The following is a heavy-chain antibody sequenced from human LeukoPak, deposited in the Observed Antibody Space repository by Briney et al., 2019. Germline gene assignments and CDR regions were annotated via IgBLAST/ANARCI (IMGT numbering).Heavy chain of an antibody. Sequence: GASVKVSCKASGYTFTSYGISWVRQAPGQGLEWMGWISAYNGNTNYAQKLQGRVTMTTDTSTSTAYMELRSLRSDDTAVYYCARSSVLRFWSGYWPWGQGTLVTVSS. D-gene: IGHD3-3*01. V-gene: IGHV1-18*01. CDR1: GYTFTSYG. CDR3: ARSSVLRFWSGYWP. CDR2: ISAYNGNT. J-gene: IGHJ5*02.